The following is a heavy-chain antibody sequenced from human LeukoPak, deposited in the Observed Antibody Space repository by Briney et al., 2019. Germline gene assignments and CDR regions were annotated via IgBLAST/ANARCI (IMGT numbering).Heavy chain of an antibody. Sequence: PGRSLRLSCAASGFTFDGYAMHWVRQAPGKGLEWVSGINWNGGNIGYADSVKGRFTISRDNAKNSLYLQMNSLRAEDTALYYCAKDIAAAGTSGGYMDVWGKGTTVTISS. CDR2: INWNGGNI. CDR3: AKDIAAAGTSGGYMDV. D-gene: IGHD6-13*01. V-gene: IGHV3-9*01. CDR1: GFTFDGYA. J-gene: IGHJ6*03.